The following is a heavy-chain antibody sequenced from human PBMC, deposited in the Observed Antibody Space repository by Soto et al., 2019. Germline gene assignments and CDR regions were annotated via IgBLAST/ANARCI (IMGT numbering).Heavy chain of an antibody. CDR2: LSGRATNT. CDR1: GFTFGNYA. V-gene: IGHV3-23*01. CDR3: TTQFFLSSRKPPEDV. Sequence: EVRLLESGGGLVQPGGSLRLSCEASGFTFGNYAMTWVRQGPGKGLEWVSALSGRATNTYYADSVKGRFTISRDNSKNTMHLQMNSLRVDDTAVYYCTTQFFLSSRKPPEDVWGQGTPVTVSS. J-gene: IGHJ6*02.